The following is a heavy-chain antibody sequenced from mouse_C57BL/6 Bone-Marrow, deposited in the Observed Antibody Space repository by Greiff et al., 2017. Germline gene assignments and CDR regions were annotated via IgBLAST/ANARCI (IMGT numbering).Heavy chain of an antibody. CDR3: ARRGYDDAMDY. V-gene: IGHV1-19*01. CDR1: GYTFTDYY. J-gene: IGHJ4*01. D-gene: IGHD2-2*01. CDR2: INPYNGGT. Sequence: EVQLQESGPVLVKPGASVKMSCKASGYTFTDYYMNWVKQSNGKSLEWIGVINPYNGGTSYNQKFKGKATLTVDKSSSTAYMELNSLTSEDSAVYYCARRGYDDAMDYWGQGTSVTVSS.